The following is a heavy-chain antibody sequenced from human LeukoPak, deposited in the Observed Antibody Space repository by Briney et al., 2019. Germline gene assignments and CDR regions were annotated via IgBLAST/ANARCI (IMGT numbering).Heavy chain of an antibody. V-gene: IGHV3-23*01. Sequence: PGGSLRLSCAASGFTFSSYAMSWVRQAPGKGLEWVSAISGSGGSTYYADSVKGRFTISRDNSKNTLYLQMNSLRAEDTAVYYCAKARGYYDSSGYFSPGYFDYWGQGTLVTVSS. CDR3: AKARGYYDSSGYFSPGYFDY. D-gene: IGHD3-22*01. CDR2: ISGSGGST. CDR1: GFTFSSYA. J-gene: IGHJ4*02.